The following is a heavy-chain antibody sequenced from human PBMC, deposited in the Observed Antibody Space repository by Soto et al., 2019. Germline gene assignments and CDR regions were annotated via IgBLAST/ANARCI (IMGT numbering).Heavy chain of an antibody. CDR1: GYTFTSYV. J-gene: IGHJ3*02. CDR2: INAGNGNT. Sequence: QVQLVQSGTEVKKPGASVKVSCKASGYTFTSYVMHWVRQAPGQRLERMGWINAGNGNTKYSQKFQGRVTITRDTSASTAYLELSTLRSEDTAVYYCARDACSGGTCYDDAFDIWGQGTMVTVSS. D-gene: IGHD2-15*01. CDR3: ARDACSGGTCYDDAFDI. V-gene: IGHV1-3*01.